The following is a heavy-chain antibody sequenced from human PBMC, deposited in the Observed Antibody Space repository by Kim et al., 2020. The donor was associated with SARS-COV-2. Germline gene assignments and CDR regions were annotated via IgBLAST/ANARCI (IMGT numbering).Heavy chain of an antibody. D-gene: IGHD3-9*01. CDR1: GYTFTDYY. CDR2: INPNNGGT. Sequence: ASVKVSSKASGYTFTDYYMHWVRRAPGQGLEWLGWINPNNGGTNYAQNFQGRVTMTRDTSISTAYMELSRLRSDDTAVYYCARLQLDILTYDYGDYWGQGTLVTVSS. V-gene: IGHV1-2*02. J-gene: IGHJ4*02. CDR3: ARLQLDILTYDYGDY.